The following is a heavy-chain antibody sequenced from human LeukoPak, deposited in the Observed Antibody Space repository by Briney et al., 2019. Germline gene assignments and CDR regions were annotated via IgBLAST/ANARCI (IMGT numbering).Heavy chain of an antibody. D-gene: IGHD2-15*01. Sequence: ASVKVSCKVSGYTLTELSMHWVRQAPGKGLEWMGGFDPEEGETIYTQKFQGRVTMTEDTSTDTVYMELSSLRSEDTAVYYCATLWGGGCSGGTCYNWFDPWGQGTLVTVSS. CDR1: GYTLTELS. CDR3: ATLWGGGCSGGTCYNWFDP. CDR2: FDPEEGET. J-gene: IGHJ5*02. V-gene: IGHV1-24*01.